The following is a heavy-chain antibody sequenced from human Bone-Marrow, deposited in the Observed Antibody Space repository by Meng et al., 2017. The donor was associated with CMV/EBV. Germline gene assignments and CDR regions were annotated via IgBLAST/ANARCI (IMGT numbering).Heavy chain of an antibody. D-gene: IGHD3-3*01. J-gene: IGHJ6*02. CDR2: INHSGST. CDR3: ARVIYYDFWSGYLYYYYGMDV. Sequence: SETLSLTCVVYGGSFSGYYWSWIRQPPGKGLEWIGEINHSGSTNYNPSLKSRVTISVDTSKNQFSLKLSSVTAADTAVYYCARVIYYDFWSGYLYYYYGMDVWGQGTTVTVSS. CDR1: GGSFSGYY. V-gene: IGHV4-34*01.